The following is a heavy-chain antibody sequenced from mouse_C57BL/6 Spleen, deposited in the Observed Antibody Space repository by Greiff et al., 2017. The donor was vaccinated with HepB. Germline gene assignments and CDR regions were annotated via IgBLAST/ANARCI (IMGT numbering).Heavy chain of an antibody. D-gene: IGHD1-1*01. Sequence: EVQLQQSGPELVKPGASVKISCKASGYSFTGYYMNWVKQSPEKSLEWIGEINPSTGGTTYNQKFKAKATLTVDKSSSTAYMQLKSLTSEDSAVYYCARCPNPVDYYGNWYFDVWGTGTTVTVSS. J-gene: IGHJ1*03. V-gene: IGHV1-42*01. CDR2: INPSTGGT. CDR1: GYSFTGYY. CDR3: ARCPNPVDYYGNWYFDV.